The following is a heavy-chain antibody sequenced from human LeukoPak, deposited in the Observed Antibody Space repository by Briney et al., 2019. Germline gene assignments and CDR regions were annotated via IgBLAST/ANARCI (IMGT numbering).Heavy chain of an antibody. V-gene: IGHV4-39*07. CDR1: GGSISSNIYY. Sequence: SETLSLTCSVSGGSISSNIYYWGWIRQPPGKGLEWIGEINHSGSTNYNPSLKSRVTISVDTSKNQFSLKLSSVTAADTAVYYCARGPFRYCSSTSCYLGMYNWFDPWGQGTLVTVSS. CDR2: INHSGST. D-gene: IGHD2-2*01. CDR3: ARGPFRYCSSTSCYLGMYNWFDP. J-gene: IGHJ5*02.